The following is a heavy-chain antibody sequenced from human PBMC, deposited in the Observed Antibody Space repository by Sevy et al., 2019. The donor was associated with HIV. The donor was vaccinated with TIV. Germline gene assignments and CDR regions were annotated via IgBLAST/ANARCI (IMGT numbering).Heavy chain of an antibody. D-gene: IGHD2-8*02. V-gene: IGHV3-30*02. CDR3: ARGTPAFCTGGVCFNWFDP. J-gene: IGHJ5*02. CDR1: RFSFNGYG. Sequence: GGSLRLSCAASRFSFNGYGMHWVRQAPGKGLEWVAFIRYDGSSKYYVDSVNGRFTISRDDSKNTLYLQMNSLRAEDTALYYCARGTPAFCTGGVCFNWFDPWGQGTLVTVSS. CDR2: IRYDGSSK.